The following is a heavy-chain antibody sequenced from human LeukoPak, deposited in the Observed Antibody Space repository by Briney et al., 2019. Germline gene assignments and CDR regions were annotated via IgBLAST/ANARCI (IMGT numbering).Heavy chain of an antibody. CDR2: ISSSSSTI. D-gene: IGHD6-19*01. J-gene: IGHJ6*02. CDR3: AREYSSGWPLYYYYGMDV. CDR1: GFTFSSYS. V-gene: IGHV3-48*01. Sequence: PGGSLRLSCAASGFTFSSYSMNWVRQAPGEGLEWVSYISSSSSTIYYADSVKGRFTISRDNAKNSLYLQMNSLRAEDTAVYYCAREYSSGWPLYYYYGMDVWGQGTTVTVSS.